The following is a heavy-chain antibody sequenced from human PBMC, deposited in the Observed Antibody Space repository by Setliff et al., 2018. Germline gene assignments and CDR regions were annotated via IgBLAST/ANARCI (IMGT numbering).Heavy chain of an antibody. J-gene: IGHJ4*02. V-gene: IGHV4-34*01. D-gene: IGHD3-16*01. CDR1: GGPFSDYY. Sequence: SETLSLTCTFYGGPFSDYYWGWVRQTPGKGLEWIAEINPSGTTNYIPSLESRLTISVDTSKRQFSLKLNPVTAADTAVYYCRFWSYVYKNDYWAQGTLVTVSS. CDR2: INPSGTT. CDR3: RFWSYVYKNDY.